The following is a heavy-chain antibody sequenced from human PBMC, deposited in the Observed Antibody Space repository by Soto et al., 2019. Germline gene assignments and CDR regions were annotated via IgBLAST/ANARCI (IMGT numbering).Heavy chain of an antibody. CDR1: GGSISSSSYY. CDR3: ASQGDYRFWSGYPNFYYYYGMDV. Sequence: PSETLSLTCTVSGGSISSSSYYWGWIRQPPGKGLEWIGSIYYSGSTYYNPSLKSRVTISVDTSKNQFSLKLSSGTAADTAVYYLASQGDYRFWSGYPNFYYYYGMDVWGKGTTVTVSS. D-gene: IGHD3-3*01. V-gene: IGHV4-39*01. J-gene: IGHJ6*04. CDR2: IYYSGST.